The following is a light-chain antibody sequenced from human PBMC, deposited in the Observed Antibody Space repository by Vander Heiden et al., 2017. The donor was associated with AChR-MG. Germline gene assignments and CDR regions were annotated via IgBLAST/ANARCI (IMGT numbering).Light chain of an antibody. J-gene: IGKJ1*01. V-gene: IGKV3-20*01. CDR1: QFIVSDS. Sequence: VLTQSPGTLSLSPGERATLSCMARQFIVSDSLAWYQQKPGQAPRLLIYFASSRAPGIPDRFSGSGSGTDFTLTISRLEPEDFAVYYCHHYGHSPPWAFGQGTKVEIK. CDR2: FAS. CDR3: HHYGHSPPWA.